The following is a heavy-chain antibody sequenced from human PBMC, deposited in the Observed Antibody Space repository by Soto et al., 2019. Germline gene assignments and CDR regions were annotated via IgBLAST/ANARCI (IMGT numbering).Heavy chain of an antibody. CDR2: IYPGDSDT. V-gene: IGHV5-51*01. CDR1: GYIFTSYC. Sequence: SLTISFKGSGYIFTSYCIGWVRQMPGKGLEWMGIIYPGDSDTRYSPSFQGQVTISADKSISTAYLQWSSLKASDTAMYYCARHHHGEAIIRGYYYYGMDVWGQGTTVTVSS. D-gene: IGHD3-3*01. J-gene: IGHJ6*02. CDR3: ARHHHGEAIIRGYYYYGMDV.